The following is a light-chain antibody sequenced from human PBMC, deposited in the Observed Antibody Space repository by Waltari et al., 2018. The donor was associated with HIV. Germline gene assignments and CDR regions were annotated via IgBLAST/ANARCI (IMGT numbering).Light chain of an antibody. V-gene: IGLV3-21*02. CDR2: DDG. CDR1: NIGGRS. J-gene: IGLJ1*01. Sequence: SYVLTQPPSVSVAPGQTATISCGGNNIGGRSVPWYQQQAGQAPVLVVYDDGDRPSGIPERFSGSNSGNTATLTISRVEAGDEADYYCQVRHSGRDQRVFGPGTRVTVL. CDR3: QVRHSGRDQRV.